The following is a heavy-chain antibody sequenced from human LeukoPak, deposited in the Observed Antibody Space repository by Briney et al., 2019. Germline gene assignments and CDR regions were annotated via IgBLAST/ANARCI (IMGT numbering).Heavy chain of an antibody. CDR3: ARDATGYPNWFDS. CDR2: ISYDGSNK. D-gene: IGHD1-1*01. CDR1: GFTFSSYG. V-gene: IGHV3-30*03. Sequence: GGSLRLSCAASGFTFSSYGMHWVRQAPGKGLEWVAVISYDGSNKYYADSVKGRFTISRDNSKNTLYLQMNSLRAEDTAVYYCARDATGYPNWFDSWGQGTLVTVSS. J-gene: IGHJ5*01.